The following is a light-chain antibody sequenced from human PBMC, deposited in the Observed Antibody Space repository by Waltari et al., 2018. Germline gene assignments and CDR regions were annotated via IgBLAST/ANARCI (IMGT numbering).Light chain of an antibody. CDR3: QHYVRLPVT. CDR2: GAS. J-gene: IGKJ1*01. CDR1: QCVGRS. V-gene: IGKV3-20*01. Sequence: EIVLTQSPGPLPLSPGERVTLSCRASQCVGRSLAWYQQKPGQATRLLIYGASSRATGIPDRFSGSGSGTDFSLTISRLAPDDLSVYYCQHYVRLPVTFGQGTKVEI.